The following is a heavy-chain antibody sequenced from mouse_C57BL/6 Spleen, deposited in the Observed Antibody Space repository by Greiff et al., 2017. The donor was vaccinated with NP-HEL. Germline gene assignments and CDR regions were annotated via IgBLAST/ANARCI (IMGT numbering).Heavy chain of an antibody. CDR3: AREDDYYGSFAY. V-gene: IGHV1-4*01. CDR2: INPSSGYT. Sequence: VHLVESGAELARPGASVKMSCKASGYTFTSYTMHWVKQRPGQGLEWIGYINPSSGYTKYNQKFKDKATLTADKSSSTAYMQLSSLTSEDSAVYYCAREDDYYGSFAYWGQGTLVTVSA. CDR1: GYTFTSYT. D-gene: IGHD1-1*01. J-gene: IGHJ3*01.